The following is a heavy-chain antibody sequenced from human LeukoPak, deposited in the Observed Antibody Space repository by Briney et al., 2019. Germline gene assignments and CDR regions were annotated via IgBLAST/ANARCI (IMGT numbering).Heavy chain of an antibody. V-gene: IGHV4-39*05. D-gene: IGHD2-15*01. CDR2: IYYSGST. J-gene: IGHJ6*02. Sequence: SETPSLTCTVSGGSISSSSYYWGWIRQPPGKGLEWIGSIYYSGSTYYNPSLKSRVTISVDTSKNQFSLKLSSVTAADTAVYYCATRRITKGYCSGGSCYPGTNYYYGMDVWGQGTTVTVSS. CDR1: GGSISSSSYY. CDR3: ATRRITKGYCSGGSCYPGTNYYYGMDV.